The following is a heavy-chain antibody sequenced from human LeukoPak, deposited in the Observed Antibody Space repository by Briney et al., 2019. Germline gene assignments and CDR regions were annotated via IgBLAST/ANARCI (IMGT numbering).Heavy chain of an antibody. Sequence: PGGSLRLSCAASGFTLTSYAMSWVRQAPGKGLEWVSGISGGGDRTYCPDSVKGRFTISRDNSKNTLYLQLNSLRAEDTAVYYCARGRIGPDYWGQGTLVTVSS. D-gene: IGHD1-26*01. CDR3: ARGRIGPDY. V-gene: IGHV3-23*01. J-gene: IGHJ4*02. CDR1: GFTLTSYA. CDR2: ISGGGDRT.